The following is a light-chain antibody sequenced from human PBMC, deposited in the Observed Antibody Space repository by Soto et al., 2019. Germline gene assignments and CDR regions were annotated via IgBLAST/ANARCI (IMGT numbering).Light chain of an antibody. V-gene: IGKV1-16*02. Sequence: DIQMTLSPSSLSASVGDRVTITCRASQGISNSVAWFQQKPGKAPKPLIYGASSLESGVPSKFSGSGFGTDFTLTISTLQPEDFATYYCLQYDTYPLTFGGGTKVEMK. J-gene: IGKJ4*01. CDR1: QGISNS. CDR2: GAS. CDR3: LQYDTYPLT.